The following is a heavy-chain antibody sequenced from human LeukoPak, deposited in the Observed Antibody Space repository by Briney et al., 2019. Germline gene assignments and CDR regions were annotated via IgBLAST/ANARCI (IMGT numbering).Heavy chain of an antibody. CDR2: ISSSSSYI. D-gene: IGHD3-10*01. CDR1: GFTFSSYS. V-gene: IGHV3-21*01. Sequence: PGGSLRLSCAASGFTFSSYSMNWVRQAPGKGLEWVSSISSSSSYIYYADSVKGRFTISRDNAKNSLYLQMNSLRAEDTAVYYCARAVYGSGSTTDYWGQGTLVTVSS. J-gene: IGHJ4*02. CDR3: ARAVYGSGSTTDY.